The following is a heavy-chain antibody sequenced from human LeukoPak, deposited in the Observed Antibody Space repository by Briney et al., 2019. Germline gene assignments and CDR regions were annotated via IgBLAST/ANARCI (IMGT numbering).Heavy chain of an antibody. Sequence: PSETLSLTCTVSGGSISSSSYYWGWIRQPPGKGLEWIGSIYYSGSTYYNPFLKSRVTISVDTSKNQFSLKLSSVTAADTAVYYCARVLGYGGYSYMPDYWGQGTLVTVSS. CDR1: GGSISSSSYY. CDR3: ARVLGYGGYSYMPDY. V-gene: IGHV4-39*07. D-gene: IGHD5-18*01. J-gene: IGHJ4*02. CDR2: IYYSGST.